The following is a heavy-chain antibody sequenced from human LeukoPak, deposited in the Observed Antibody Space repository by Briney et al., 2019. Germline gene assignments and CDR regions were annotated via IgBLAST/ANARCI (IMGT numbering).Heavy chain of an antibody. CDR2: IYYSGST. V-gene: IGHV4-39*07. J-gene: IGHJ4*02. CDR1: GGSISSSSYY. CDR3: ARRSSYYSDY. Sequence: PSETLSLTCTVSGGSISSSSYYWGWIRQPPGKGLEWIGSIYYSGSTYYNPSLKSRVTISVDTSKNQFSLKLSSVTAADTAVYYCARRSSYYSDYWGQGTLVTVSS. D-gene: IGHD3-10*01.